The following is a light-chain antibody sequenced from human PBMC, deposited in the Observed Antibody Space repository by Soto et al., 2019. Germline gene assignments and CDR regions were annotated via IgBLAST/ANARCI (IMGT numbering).Light chain of an antibody. Sequence: EIVLTQSPGTLSLSPGERATLSCRASQSVSSTYVAWYQQKSGQAPRLLIYGASSRATGIPDRFSGSGSGTDFTRTISRLEPEDFAVYYCHQYVSSWTFGQGTKVEIK. J-gene: IGKJ1*01. V-gene: IGKV3-20*01. CDR1: QSVSSTY. CDR3: HQYVSSWT. CDR2: GAS.